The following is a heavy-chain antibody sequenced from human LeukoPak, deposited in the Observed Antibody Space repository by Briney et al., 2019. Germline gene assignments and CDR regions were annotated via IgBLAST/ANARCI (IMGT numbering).Heavy chain of an antibody. CDR2: IYPGDSDT. CDR3: ARRVLDYFEH. J-gene: IGHJ4*02. Sequence: GESLKISCKGSGYSFSSYWIGWLRQMPGKGLEWMGIIYPGDSDTRYSPSFQGQVTISVDKSISTAYVQWSSLQASDTAMYYCARRVLDYFEHWGQGTLVTVSS. V-gene: IGHV5-51*01. D-gene: IGHD4/OR15-4a*01. CDR1: GYSFSSYW.